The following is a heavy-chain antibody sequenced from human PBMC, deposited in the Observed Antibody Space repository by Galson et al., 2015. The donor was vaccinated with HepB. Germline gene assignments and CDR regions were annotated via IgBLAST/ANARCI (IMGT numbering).Heavy chain of an antibody. J-gene: IGHJ6*02. CDR3: ARDGNRGYENYHYYGMDV. D-gene: IGHD5-12*01. Sequence: SLRLSCAASGFTFSSYGMHWVRQAPGKGLEWVAVISYDGSNKYYADSVKGRFTISRDNSKNTLYLQMNSLRAEDTATYYCARDGNRGYENYHYYGMDVWGQGTTVTVSS. V-gene: IGHV3-30*03. CDR1: GFTFSSYG. CDR2: ISYDGSNK.